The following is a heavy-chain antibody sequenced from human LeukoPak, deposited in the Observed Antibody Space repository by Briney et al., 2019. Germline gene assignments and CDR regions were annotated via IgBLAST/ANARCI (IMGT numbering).Heavy chain of an antibody. CDR1: GGSFSGYY. V-gene: IGHV4-34*01. J-gene: IGHJ2*01. CDR2: INHSGST. D-gene: IGHD3-10*01. Sequence: SETLSLTCAVYGGSFSGYYWSWIRQPPGKGLEWVGEINHSGSTNYNPSLKSRVTISVDTSKNQFSLRLSSVTAADTAVYYCARDMGAWYFDLWGRGTLVTVSS. CDR3: ARDMGAWYFDL.